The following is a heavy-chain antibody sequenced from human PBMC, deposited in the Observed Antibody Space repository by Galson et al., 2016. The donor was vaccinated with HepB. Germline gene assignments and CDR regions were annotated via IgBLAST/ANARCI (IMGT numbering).Heavy chain of an antibody. J-gene: IGHJ4*02. CDR3: ARGPNYDFWSGYRGFSFDI. CDR1: GGPFNGNY. V-gene: IGHV4-34*01. CDR2: INYNGVA. Sequence: ETLSLTCAVYGGPFNGNYWSWIRQPPGRGLEWIGEINYNGVATYNPSLKSRVTLSVDTSKNQFSLNLNSVTAADTAVYYCARGPNYDFWSGYRGFSFDIWGQGTLVAVSS. D-gene: IGHD3-3*01.